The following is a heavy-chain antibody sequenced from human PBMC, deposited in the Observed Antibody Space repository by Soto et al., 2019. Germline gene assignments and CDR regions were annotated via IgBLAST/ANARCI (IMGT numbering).Heavy chain of an antibody. Sequence: SETLSLTCTVSGCSISSSSYYLGWIRQPPGKGLEWIGSIYYSGSTYYNPSLKSRVTISVDTSKNQFSLKLSSVTAADTAVYYCVGQYSSSWYYQYNWFDPWGQGTLVTVSS. D-gene: IGHD6-13*01. CDR2: IYYSGST. V-gene: IGHV4-39*01. CDR3: VGQYSSSWYYQYNWFDP. CDR1: GCSISSSSYY. J-gene: IGHJ5*02.